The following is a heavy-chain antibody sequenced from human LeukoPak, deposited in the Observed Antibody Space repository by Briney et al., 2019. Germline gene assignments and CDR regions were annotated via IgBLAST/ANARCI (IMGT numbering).Heavy chain of an antibody. J-gene: IGHJ4*02. V-gene: IGHV1-3*01. Sequence: WASVKVSCKASGYTFTSYAMHWVRQAPGQRLEWMGWINAGNGNTKYSQKFQGRVTITRDTSASTAYIELSSLRSEDTAVYYCAKDYYDILTGYGGAGYWGQGTLVTVSS. D-gene: IGHD3-9*01. CDR1: GYTFTSYA. CDR2: INAGNGNT. CDR3: AKDYYDILTGYGGAGY.